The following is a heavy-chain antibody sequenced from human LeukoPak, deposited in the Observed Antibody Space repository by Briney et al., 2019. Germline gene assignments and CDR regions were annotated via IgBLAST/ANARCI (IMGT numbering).Heavy chain of an antibody. J-gene: IGHJ4*02. V-gene: IGHV3-7*01. D-gene: IGHD6-19*01. Sequence: PGGSLRLSCAASGFSFNRYGMSWVRQAPGKGLEWVANIKQDGSEKYYVDSVKGRFTISRDNAKNSLYLQMNSLRAEDTAVYYCARSYSSAWYNVAGYWGQGTLVTVSS. CDR1: GFSFNRYG. CDR3: ARSYSSAWYNVAGY. CDR2: IKQDGSEK.